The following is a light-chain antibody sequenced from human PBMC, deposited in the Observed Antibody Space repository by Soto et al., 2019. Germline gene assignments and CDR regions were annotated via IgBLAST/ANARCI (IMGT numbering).Light chain of an antibody. CDR1: QSISSY. Sequence: EIVLTQSPATLSLSPGERATLSCRASQSISSYLAWYQQKPDQAPRLLIYDASNRATGIPARFSGSVSGTDFTLTISSLEPEDFAVYYCHQRSTWPFTFRPGTRVDIQ. J-gene: IGKJ3*01. V-gene: IGKV3-11*01. CDR3: HQRSTWPFT. CDR2: DAS.